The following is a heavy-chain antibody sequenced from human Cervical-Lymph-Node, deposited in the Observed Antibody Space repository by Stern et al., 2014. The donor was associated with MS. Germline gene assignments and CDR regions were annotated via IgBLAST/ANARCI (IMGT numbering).Heavy chain of an antibody. V-gene: IGHV1-2*02. CDR3: ARDQRGITIFGVVTDYYYLGMDV. CDR2: INPNTGGT. J-gene: IGHJ6*02. CDR1: GYIFTGYY. Sequence: QVQLVQSGAEVKKPGASVKVSCKTSGYIFTGYYIHWVRQAPGQGLEWMALINPNTGGTKYAQKFQGRVTMSRDTSISTAYVELSSLKSDDTAVYYCARDQRGITIFGVVTDYYYLGMDVWGQGTTVTVSS. D-gene: IGHD3-3*01.